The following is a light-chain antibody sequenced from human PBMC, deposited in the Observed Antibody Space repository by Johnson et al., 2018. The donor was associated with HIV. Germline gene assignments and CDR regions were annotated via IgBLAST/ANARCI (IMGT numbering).Light chain of an antibody. CDR3: ATWDSSLSVYV. J-gene: IGLJ1*01. V-gene: IGLV1-51*01. CDR1: SSNIGNNY. CDR2: DNN. Sequence: QSVLTQPPSVSAAPGQKVTISCSGSSSNIGNNYVSWYQQLPGTAPKLLIYDNNKRPSGIPDRFSGSKSGTSATLVITGLQTGDEADYHCATWDSSLSVYVFGTGTKVTF.